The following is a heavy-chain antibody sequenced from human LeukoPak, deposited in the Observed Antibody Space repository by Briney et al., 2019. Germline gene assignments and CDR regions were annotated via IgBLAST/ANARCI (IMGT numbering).Heavy chain of an antibody. Sequence: PSETLSLTCTVSGGSIISSSYYWGRIRQPPGKGLEWIGNIYYSGSTYYNPSLKSRVTISVDTSKNQISLKLTAVTAADTAVYYCARRCRSSLSSSSVGWFDPWGQGTLVTVSS. J-gene: IGHJ5*02. D-gene: IGHD6-6*01. CDR1: GGSIISSSYY. CDR2: IYYSGST. CDR3: ARRCRSSLSSSSVGWFDP. V-gene: IGHV4-39*01.